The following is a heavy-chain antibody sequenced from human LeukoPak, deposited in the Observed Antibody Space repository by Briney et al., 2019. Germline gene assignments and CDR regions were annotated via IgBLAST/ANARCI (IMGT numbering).Heavy chain of an antibody. Sequence: PSETLSLTCNVSGGSIESHFWTWVRQPPGKGPEWIGSMSYGGTSSHDPALEGRVTMSLDMPKKQFSLKLSSVTAADTALYYCAREADNGGAVPAALWGRGWFDPWGQGILVTVSS. CDR2: MSYGGTS. J-gene: IGHJ5*02. D-gene: IGHD2-2*01. V-gene: IGHV4-59*11. CDR1: GGSIESHF. CDR3: AREADNGGAVPAALWGRGWFDP.